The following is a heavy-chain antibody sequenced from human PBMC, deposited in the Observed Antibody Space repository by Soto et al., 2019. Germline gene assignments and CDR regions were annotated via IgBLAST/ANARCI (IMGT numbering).Heavy chain of an antibody. Sequence: GGSLRLSCAASGFTFSSYGMHWVRQAPGKWLEWVAVISYDGSNKYYADSVKGRFTISRDNSKNTLYLQMNSLRAEDTAVYYCAKDGDMAARASADPYYYYGMDVWGQGXTVTVYS. CDR2: ISYDGSNK. CDR1: GFTFSSYG. CDR3: AKDGDMAARASADPYYYYGMDV. V-gene: IGHV3-30*18. D-gene: IGHD6-6*01. J-gene: IGHJ6*02.